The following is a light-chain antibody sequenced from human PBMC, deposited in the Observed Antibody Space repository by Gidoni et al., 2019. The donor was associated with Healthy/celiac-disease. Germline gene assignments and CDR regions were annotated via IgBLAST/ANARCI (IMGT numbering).Light chain of an antibody. CDR1: QSLDRF. V-gene: IGKV1-39*01. Sequence: DVQLTQSPSSLSATVGDRVTITCRASQSLDRFLNWYQQIPGKAPKLLIYAASTLQSGVPSRFSGSGSGTQCTLTITRLHPEDSATDFCQQRQGTPWTFGQGTKVEI. J-gene: IGKJ1*01. CDR2: AAS. CDR3: QQRQGTPWT.